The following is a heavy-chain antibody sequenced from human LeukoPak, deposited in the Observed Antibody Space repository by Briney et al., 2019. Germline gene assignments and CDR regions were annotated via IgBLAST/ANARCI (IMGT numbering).Heavy chain of an antibody. J-gene: IGHJ4*02. D-gene: IGHD3-10*01. CDR3: ATLLYEMTTGLGYYGSAIYSAY. CDR2: IYPGYSDT. CDR1: GYSFTNYW. Sequence: GESLKLSRNGSGYSFTNYWIGWVRQMPGKGLEWMGIIYPGYSDTRYSPSFQGEVTISADKSISTAYLQWSSLKSPDTAMYYSATLLYEMTTGLGYYGSAIYSAYCGQGTLATVTS. V-gene: IGHV5-51*01.